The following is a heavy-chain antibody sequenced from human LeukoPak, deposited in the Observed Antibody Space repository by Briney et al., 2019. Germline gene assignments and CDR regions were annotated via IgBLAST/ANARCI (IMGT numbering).Heavy chain of an antibody. Sequence: PGGSLRLSCLTSGFNFSPYGMTWVRQPPGKGLEWVSTISATNGKYYADSMKGRVTISRDDAKKSMDLQMNCLRVEDTAVYYCTRDGSGWSRDVWGQGTTVTVSS. J-gene: IGHJ6*02. V-gene: IGHV3-21*01. CDR1: GFNFSPYG. CDR2: ISATNGK. CDR3: TRDGSGWSRDV. D-gene: IGHD6-19*01.